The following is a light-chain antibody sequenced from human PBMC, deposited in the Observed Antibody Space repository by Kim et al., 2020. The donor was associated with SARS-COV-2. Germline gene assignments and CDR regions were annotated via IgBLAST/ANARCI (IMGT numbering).Light chain of an antibody. CDR2: GAS. V-gene: IGKV3-20*01. CDR1: QSVSSSY. J-gene: IGKJ1*01. Sequence: SPGERVTLSCRASQSVSSSYLAWYQQKPGQAPRLLIYGASSRATGIPDRFRGSASGTDFTLTISRLEPEDFAVYYCQQYGSSSWTFGQGTKVEIK. CDR3: QQYGSSSWT.